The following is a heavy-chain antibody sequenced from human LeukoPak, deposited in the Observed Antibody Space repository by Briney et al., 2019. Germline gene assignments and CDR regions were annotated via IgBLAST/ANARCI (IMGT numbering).Heavy chain of an antibody. J-gene: IGHJ4*02. V-gene: IGHV3-23*01. CDR3: ARAPKPYDFWSGYLYY. CDR2: ISGGGSSK. D-gene: IGHD3-3*01. Sequence: AGGSLRLSCAASGFTFSSYAMRWVRQAPGKGLEWVSAISGGGSSKYYADSVKGRFTISRDNSKNTLYLQMNSLRAEDTAVYYCARAPKPYDFWSGYLYYWGQGTLVTVSS. CDR1: GFTFSSYA.